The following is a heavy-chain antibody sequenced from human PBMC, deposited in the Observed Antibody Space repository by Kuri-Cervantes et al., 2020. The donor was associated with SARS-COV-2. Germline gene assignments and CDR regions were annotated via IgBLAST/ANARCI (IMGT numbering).Heavy chain of an antibody. J-gene: IGHJ6*02. CDR2: IYTSGST. V-gene: IGHV4-4*07. CDR3: ARDLIAAAGQYYYYGMDV. CDR1: GGSISSYY. Sequence: GSLRLSCTVSGGSISSYYWSWIRQPAEKGLEWIGRIYTSGSTNYNPSLKSRVTMSVDTSKNQFSLKLSSVTAADTAVYYCARDLIAAAGQYYYYGMDVWGQGTTVTVSS. D-gene: IGHD6-13*01.